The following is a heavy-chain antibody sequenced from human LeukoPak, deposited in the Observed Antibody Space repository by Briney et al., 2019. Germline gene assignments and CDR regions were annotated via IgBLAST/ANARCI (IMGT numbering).Heavy chain of an antibody. D-gene: IGHD6-13*01. CDR1: GYTFTGYY. J-gene: IGHJ6*03. Sequence: ASVKVSCKASGYTFTGYYMHWVRQPPGQGLEWMGWINPNSGGTNYAQKFQGRVTMTRDTSISTAYMELSRLRSDDTAVYYCARDNSSSWYFAAYYMDVWGKGTTVTVSS. CDR3: ARDNSSSWYFAAYYMDV. CDR2: INPNSGGT. V-gene: IGHV1-2*02.